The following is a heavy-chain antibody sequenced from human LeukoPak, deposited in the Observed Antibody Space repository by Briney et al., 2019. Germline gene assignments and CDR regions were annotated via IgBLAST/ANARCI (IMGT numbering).Heavy chain of an antibody. CDR1: GFTFDDYA. Sequence: PGRSLRLSCAASGFTFDDYAMHWVRQAPGKGLEWVSGISWNSGSIGYADSVKGRFTISRDNAKNSLYLQMNSLRAEDTALYYCAKDLYGDYTGSAFDIWGQGTMVTVSS. D-gene: IGHD4-17*01. J-gene: IGHJ3*02. CDR3: AKDLYGDYTGSAFDI. CDR2: ISWNSGSI. V-gene: IGHV3-9*01.